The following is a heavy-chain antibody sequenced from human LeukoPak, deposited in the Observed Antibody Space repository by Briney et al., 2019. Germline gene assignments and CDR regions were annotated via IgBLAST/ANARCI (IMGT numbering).Heavy chain of an antibody. D-gene: IGHD3-9*01. CDR1: GFTFSDYY. CDR2: ISSSSSYT. J-gene: IGHJ3*02. V-gene: IGHV3-11*06. Sequence: GRSLRLSRAASGFTFSDYYMSSIRQAPGKGLEWVSYISSSSSYTNYADSVKGRFTISRDNAKNSLYLQMNSLRAEDTAVYYCARETIFGPGRAFDIWGQGTMVTVSS. CDR3: ARETIFGPGRAFDI.